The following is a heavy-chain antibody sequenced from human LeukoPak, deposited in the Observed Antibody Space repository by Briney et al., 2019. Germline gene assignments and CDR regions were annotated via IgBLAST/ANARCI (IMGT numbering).Heavy chain of an antibody. CDR2: ISGSETST. CDR1: GFPFSTYA. D-gene: IGHD1-26*01. V-gene: IGHV3-23*01. J-gene: IGHJ4*02. CDR3: AKGALLPAGHTRYFFDY. Sequence: GGSLRLSCAASGFPFSTYAMSWVRQAPGKGLEWVSAISGSETSTYYADSVKGRFTISRDTSKNTLYLQMNSLRAEDTAVYYCAKGALLPAGHTRYFFDYWGQGTLVTVSS.